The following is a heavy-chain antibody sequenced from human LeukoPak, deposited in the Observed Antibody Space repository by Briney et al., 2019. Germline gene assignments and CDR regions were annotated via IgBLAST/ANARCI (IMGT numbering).Heavy chain of an antibody. Sequence: ASVKVSCKASGYTFTNYAMNWVRQAPGQGLEWMGWINTNTENPTYAQGFTGRFVFSLDTSVSTAYLKISNLKAEDTAFYYCARLLVVVPGASIHWFDPWGQGTLVTVSS. V-gene: IGHV7-4-1*02. D-gene: IGHD2-2*01. CDR3: ARLLVVVPGASIHWFDP. CDR1: GYTFTNYA. CDR2: INTNTENP. J-gene: IGHJ5*02.